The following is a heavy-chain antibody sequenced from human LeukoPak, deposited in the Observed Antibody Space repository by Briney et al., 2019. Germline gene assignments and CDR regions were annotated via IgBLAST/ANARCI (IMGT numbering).Heavy chain of an antibody. J-gene: IGHJ4*02. D-gene: IGHD5-12*01. CDR3: AREALRGYSGYDPADYFDF. CDR1: GFTFSSHG. Sequence: GGSLRLSCLASGFTFSSHGMHWVRQGPGKGLEQVAAISTNGGSTYYTDSVKGRFTISRDNSKNTLYLQMGSLRAEDMAVYYCAREALRGYSGYDPADYFDFWGQGTLVTVSS. V-gene: IGHV3-64*02. CDR2: ISTNGGST.